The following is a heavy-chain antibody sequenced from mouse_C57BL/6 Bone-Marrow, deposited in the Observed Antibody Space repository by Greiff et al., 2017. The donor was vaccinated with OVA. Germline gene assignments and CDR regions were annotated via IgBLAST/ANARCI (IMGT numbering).Heavy chain of an antibody. Sequence: EVKVVESGGGLVKPGGSLKLSCAASGFTFSSYAMSWVRQTPEKRLEWVATISDGGSYTYYPDNVKGRFTISRDNAKNNLYLQMSHLKSEDTAMYYCARGSITTVVGDYWGQGTTLTVSS. CDR3: ARGSITTVVGDY. CDR2: ISDGGSYT. CDR1: GFTFSSYA. J-gene: IGHJ2*01. V-gene: IGHV5-4*03. D-gene: IGHD1-1*01.